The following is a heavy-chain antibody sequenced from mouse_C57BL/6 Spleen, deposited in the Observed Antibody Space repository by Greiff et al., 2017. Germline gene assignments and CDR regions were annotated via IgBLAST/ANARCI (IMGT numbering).Heavy chain of an antibody. CDR2: IWGVGST. Sequence: VKLMESGPGLVAPSQSLSITCTVSGFSLTSYGVDWVRQSPGKGLEWLGVIWGVGSTNYNSALKSRLGISKDNSKSQVFLRMNSLQTDDTAMYYCASGVYSRMDYWGQGTSVTVSS. V-gene: IGHV2-6*01. CDR3: ASGVYSRMDY. J-gene: IGHJ4*01. D-gene: IGHD2-12*01. CDR1: GFSLTSYG.